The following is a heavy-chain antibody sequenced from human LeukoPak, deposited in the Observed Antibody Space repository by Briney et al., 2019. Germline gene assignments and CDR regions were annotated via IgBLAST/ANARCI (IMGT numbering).Heavy chain of an antibody. CDR3: ARDRWELHY. CDR2: MNPNSGNT. D-gene: IGHD1-26*01. Sequence: ASVKVSCKASGYTFTSYDINWVRQATGQGLEWMGWMNPNSGNTGYAQKLQGRVTMTTDTSTSTAYMELRSLRSDDTAVYYCARDRWELHYWGQGTLVTVSS. CDR1: GYTFTSYD. J-gene: IGHJ4*02. V-gene: IGHV1-8*01.